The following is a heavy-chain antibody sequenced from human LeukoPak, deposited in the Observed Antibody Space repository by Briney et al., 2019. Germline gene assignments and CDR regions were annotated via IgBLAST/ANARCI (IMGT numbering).Heavy chain of an antibody. CDR2: IYYSEST. V-gene: IGHV4-39*07. D-gene: IGHD4-17*01. J-gene: IGHJ4*02. CDR1: GVSISSSRYY. CDR3: ARVKQLDEDYGDYPHYFDY. Sequence: PSETLSLTCTVSGVSISSSRYYWGWIRHPPGKGLEWIGNIYYSESTYYNPSLKSRVTISVDTSKNQFSLKLSSVTAADTAVYYCARVKQLDEDYGDYPHYFDYWGQGTLVTVSS.